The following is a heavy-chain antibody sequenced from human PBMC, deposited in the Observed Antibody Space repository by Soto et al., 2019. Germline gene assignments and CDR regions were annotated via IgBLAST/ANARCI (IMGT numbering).Heavy chain of an antibody. Sequence: SETLSLTCAVSGGSFNSGGYSWTWIRQPPGKGLEWIGYIYHSGSTYYNPSLKTRVTISVDMSKNQFSLKLSSVTAADSAVYYCARGAIGHSGRLLLDYWGQGTLVTVSS. J-gene: IGHJ4*02. CDR2: IYHSGST. D-gene: IGHD1-26*01. CDR3: ARGAIGHSGRLLLDY. CDR1: GGSFNSGGYS. V-gene: IGHV4-30-2*01.